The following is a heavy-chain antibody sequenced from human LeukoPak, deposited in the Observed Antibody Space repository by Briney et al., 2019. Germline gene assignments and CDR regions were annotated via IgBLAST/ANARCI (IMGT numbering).Heavy chain of an antibody. Sequence: GASVKVSCKASGYTFTGYYMHWVRQAPGQGLEWMGWINPNSGGTNYAQKFQGRVTMTRDTSISTAYMELSRLRSDDTAVYYCARAATDILTGYWGDYYYYYMDVWGKGTTVTISS. CDR1: GYTFTGYY. D-gene: IGHD3-9*01. J-gene: IGHJ6*03. CDR3: ARAATDILTGYWGDYYYYYMDV. CDR2: INPNSGGT. V-gene: IGHV1-2*02.